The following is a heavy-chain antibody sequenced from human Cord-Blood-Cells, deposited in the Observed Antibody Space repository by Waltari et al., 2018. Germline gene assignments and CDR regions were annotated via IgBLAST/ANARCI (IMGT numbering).Heavy chain of an antibody. CDR2: SIPIVGTA. CDR1: GGTISSYA. D-gene: IGHD1-1*01. J-gene: IGHJ3*02. V-gene: IGHV1-69*01. CDR3: ARGGLERQGDAFDI. Sequence: QVQLVQSGAEVKKPGSSVKVSCKASGGTISSYAISWARQAPGQGLEWMGGSIPIVGTANYAQKFQGRVTITADESTSTAYMELSSLRSEDTAVYYCARGGLERQGDAFDIWGQGTMVTVSS.